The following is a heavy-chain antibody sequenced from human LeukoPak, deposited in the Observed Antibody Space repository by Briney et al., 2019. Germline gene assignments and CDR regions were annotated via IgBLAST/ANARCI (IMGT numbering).Heavy chain of an antibody. CDR1: GGSFSGYY. CDR3: ARGRYYDRPLAVI. Sequence: SETLSLTCAVYGGSFSGYYWSWIRQTPGKGLEWIGEINHSGSTNYNPSLKSRVTISVDTSKNQFSLKLSSVTAADTAVYYCARGRYYDRPLAVIWGQGTRVTVSS. V-gene: IGHV4-34*01. D-gene: IGHD3-22*01. J-gene: IGHJ3*02. CDR2: INHSGST.